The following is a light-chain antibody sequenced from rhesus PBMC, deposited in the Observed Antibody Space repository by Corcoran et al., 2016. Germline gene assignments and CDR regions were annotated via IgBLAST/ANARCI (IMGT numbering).Light chain of an antibody. CDR2: QVS. CDR3: MQGAHWPLT. J-gene: IGKJ4*01. CDR1: QSLVYSDGKTY. Sequence: DVVMTQSPLSLPVTLGQPASISCRSSQSLVYSDGKTYLNWLQQKPGQPPRRLIYQVSNRDSGVPDRFSGSGAGTDFTLKISRVEAEDVVVYYCMQGAHWPLTVGGGTKVELK. V-gene: IGKV2S9*01.